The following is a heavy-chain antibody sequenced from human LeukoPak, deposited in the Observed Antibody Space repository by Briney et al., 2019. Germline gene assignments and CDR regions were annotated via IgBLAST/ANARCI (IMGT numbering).Heavy chain of an antibody. Sequence: GGSLRLSCAASGFTFTSHAMSWVRQAPGKGLEWVSGISGSGVSTYYADSVKGRFTISRDNSKNTLSPQMNSLRAEDTAVYYCAKDRRDSSGWYDWFDPWGQGTLVTVSS. CDR2: ISGSGVST. CDR1: GFTFTSHA. J-gene: IGHJ5*02. D-gene: IGHD6-19*01. V-gene: IGHV3-23*01. CDR3: AKDRRDSSGWYDWFDP.